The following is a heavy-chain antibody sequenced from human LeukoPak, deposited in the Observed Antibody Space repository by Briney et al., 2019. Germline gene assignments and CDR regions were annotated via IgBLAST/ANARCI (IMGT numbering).Heavy chain of an antibody. D-gene: IGHD2-15*01. J-gene: IGHJ4*02. CDR3: ARDLYCSGGDCSSGNYFDS. CDR1: GFTFSSYG. Sequence: HPGGSLRFSCAASGFTFSSYGMHWVRQAPGKGLEWVALIRYDGSNKYYADSVKGRFTISRDNSKNTLYLQMSSLTAEDTAVFYCARDLYCSGGDCSSGNYFDSWGQGSLVTVSS. V-gene: IGHV3-30*02. CDR2: IRYDGSNK.